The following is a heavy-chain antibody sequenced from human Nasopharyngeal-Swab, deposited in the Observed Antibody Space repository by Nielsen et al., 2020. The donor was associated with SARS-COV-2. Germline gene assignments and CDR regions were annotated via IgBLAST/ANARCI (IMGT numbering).Heavy chain of an antibody. V-gene: IGHV3-30*18. J-gene: IGHJ3*01. CDR1: GFTFSDHA. CDR3: AKEMFKYGSGVSSDGFDV. Sequence: GESLKISCAASGFTFSDHAIHWVRQAPGKGLEWVAVISYDETDQYYSGSVKGRFTISRDSSKKMVYLQMRSLRLEDTGLYYCAKEMFKYGSGVSSDGFDVWGQGTRVTVSS. CDR2: ISYDETDQ. D-gene: IGHD3-10*01.